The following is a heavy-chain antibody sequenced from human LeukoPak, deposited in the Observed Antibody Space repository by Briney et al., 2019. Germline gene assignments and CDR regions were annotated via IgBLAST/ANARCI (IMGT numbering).Heavy chain of an antibody. Sequence: PGGSLRLSCAASGFTFSSYWMSWVRQAPGKGLEWVANIKQDGSEKYYVDSVKGRFTISRDNAKDSLYLQMNSLRAEDTAVYYCARASGYYYYFYMDVWGKGTTVTISS. J-gene: IGHJ6*03. CDR1: GFTFSSYW. V-gene: IGHV3-7*04. CDR3: ARASGYYYYFYMDV. CDR2: IKQDGSEK.